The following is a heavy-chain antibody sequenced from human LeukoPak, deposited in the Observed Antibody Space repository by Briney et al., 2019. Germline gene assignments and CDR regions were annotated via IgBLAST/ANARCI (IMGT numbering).Heavy chain of an antibody. CDR2: IHTSGNT. CDR1: GGSVSSGNFY. V-gene: IGHV4-61*02. J-gene: IGHJ3*02. CDR3: ATDRGGDSFYI. D-gene: IGHD2-21*01. Sequence: ASEALSLTCTVSGGSVSSGNFYWTWIRQPAGNQLEWIGRIHTSGNTNHNPSLWSRVTISTDTSKNQFSLTLNFVTAADTAVYYCATDRGGDSFYIWVQGTTVTVSS.